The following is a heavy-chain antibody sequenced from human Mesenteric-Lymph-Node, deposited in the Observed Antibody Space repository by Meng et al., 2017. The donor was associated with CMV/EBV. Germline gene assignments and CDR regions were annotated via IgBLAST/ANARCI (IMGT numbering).Heavy chain of an antibody. V-gene: IGHV4-59*01. CDR2: IYYSGST. D-gene: IGHD1-26*01. CDR1: GGSISSYY. Sequence: SETLSLTCTVSGGSISSYYWSWIRQPPGKGLEWIGYIYYSGSTNYNPSLKSRVTISVDTSKNQFSLKLSSVTAADTAVYYCARDYSGSYGDAFDIWGPGTMVTVSS. CDR3: ARDYSGSYGDAFDI. J-gene: IGHJ3*02.